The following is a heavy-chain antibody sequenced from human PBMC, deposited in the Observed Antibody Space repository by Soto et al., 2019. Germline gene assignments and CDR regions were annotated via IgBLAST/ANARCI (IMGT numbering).Heavy chain of an antibody. D-gene: IGHD6-6*01. J-gene: IGHJ6*01. Sequence: EVQLVESGGGLVQPGGSLRLSCAASGFTCTNYEMNWARQAPGKGLEWVSYISNSGGTIYYADSVKGRFTISRDNANNSLYLPMNSLRAEDTALYYCARGSRSPYGMDVWGQGTTVTVSS. CDR1: GFTCTNYE. V-gene: IGHV3-48*03. CDR2: ISNSGGTI. CDR3: ARGSRSPYGMDV.